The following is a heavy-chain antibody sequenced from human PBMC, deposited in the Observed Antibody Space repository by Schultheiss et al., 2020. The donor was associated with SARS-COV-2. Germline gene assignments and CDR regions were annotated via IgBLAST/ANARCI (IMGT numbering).Heavy chain of an antibody. V-gene: IGHV4-34*01. Sequence: SETLSLTCAVYGGSFSGYYWSWIRQPPGKGLEWIGEINHSGSTNYNPSLKSRVTISVDTSKNQFSLKLSSVTAADTAVYYCASNLGGVGATRFNAFDIWGQGTMVTVSS. CDR2: INHSGST. D-gene: IGHD1-26*01. J-gene: IGHJ3*02. CDR1: GGSFSGYY. CDR3: ASNLGGVGATRFNAFDI.